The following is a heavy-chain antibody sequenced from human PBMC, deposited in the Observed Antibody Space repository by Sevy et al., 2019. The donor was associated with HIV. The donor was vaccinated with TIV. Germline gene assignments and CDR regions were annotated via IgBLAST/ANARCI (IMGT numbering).Heavy chain of an antibody. J-gene: IGHJ6*02. D-gene: IGHD3-22*01. Sequence: GGSPRLSCAASGFTFSSYAMHWVRQAPGKGLEWVAVISYDGSNKYYADSVKGRFTISRDNSKNTLYLQMNSLRAEDTAVYYCARGYYYDSNRRGVYYYGMDVWGQGTTVTVSS. CDR3: ARGYYYDSNRRGVYYYGMDV. V-gene: IGHV3-30-3*01. CDR1: GFTFSSYA. CDR2: ISYDGSNK.